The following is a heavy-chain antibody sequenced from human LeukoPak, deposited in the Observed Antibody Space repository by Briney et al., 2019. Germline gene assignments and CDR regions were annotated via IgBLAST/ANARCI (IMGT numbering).Heavy chain of an antibody. Sequence: SETLSLTCTVSCGSISSYYWSWTRQPAGKGLEWIGRFYVSGNSNYNPSLQSRVNMSVDTSKNQFSLKLSSLTAADTAVYYCARDRSGSSAYYSAVDIWGRGTMVTVSS. CDR1: CGSISSYY. J-gene: IGHJ3*02. CDR2: FYVSGNS. V-gene: IGHV4-4*07. D-gene: IGHD3-22*01. CDR3: ARDRSGSSAYYSAVDI.